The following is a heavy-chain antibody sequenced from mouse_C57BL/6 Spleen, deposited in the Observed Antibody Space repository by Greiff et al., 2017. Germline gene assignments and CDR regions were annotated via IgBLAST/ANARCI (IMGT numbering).Heavy chain of an antibody. CDR3: ARSDGATGYFDY. CDR1: GYTFTSYW. V-gene: IGHV1-59*01. J-gene: IGHJ2*01. CDR2: IDPSDSYT. Sequence: QVQLKQPGAELVRPGTSVKLSCKASGYTFTSYWMHWVKQRPGQGLEWIGVIDPSDSYTNYNQKFKGKATLTVDTSSSTAYMQLSSLTSEDSAVYYCARSDGATGYFDYWGQGTTLTVSS. D-gene: IGHD1-1*02.